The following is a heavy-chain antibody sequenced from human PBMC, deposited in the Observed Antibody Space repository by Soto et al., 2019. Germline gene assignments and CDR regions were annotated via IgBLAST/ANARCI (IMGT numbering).Heavy chain of an antibody. CDR2: IAYDGSNR. J-gene: IGHJ4*02. Sequence: QVQLVESGGGVVQPGRSLTLSCEVSGFTFTTHGMHWVRQSPGKGLEWVAGIAYDGSNRNYGDSVKGRVIVSRHNPKKTLYLQMNSLRDEDTGVYFCARDRGGSWTFDYWGQGTLVIVSS. CDR1: GFTFTTHG. CDR3: ARDRGGSWTFDY. V-gene: IGHV3-30*03. D-gene: IGHD6-13*01.